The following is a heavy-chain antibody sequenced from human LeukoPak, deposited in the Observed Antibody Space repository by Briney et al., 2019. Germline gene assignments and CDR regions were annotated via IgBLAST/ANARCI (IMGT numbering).Heavy chain of an antibody. V-gene: IGHV3-74*01. D-gene: IGHD3-22*01. Sequence: GGSPRLSCAASGFTFSSYWMHWVRQAPGKGLVWVSRINSDGSSTSYADSVKGRFTISRDNAKNTLYLQMNSLRAEDTAVYYCARYYDSSGYSKTPPLYFDYWGQGTLVTVSS. CDR2: INSDGSST. CDR1: GFTFSSYW. CDR3: ARYYDSSGYSKTPPLYFDY. J-gene: IGHJ4*02.